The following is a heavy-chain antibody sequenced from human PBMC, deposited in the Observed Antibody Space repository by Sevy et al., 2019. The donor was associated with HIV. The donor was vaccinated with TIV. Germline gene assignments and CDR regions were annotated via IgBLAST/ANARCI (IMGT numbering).Heavy chain of an antibody. CDR1: GFSFSEYY. J-gene: IGHJ3*02. CDR2: ISSRSSHT. V-gene: IGHV3-11*06. D-gene: IGHD2-8*02. Sequence: GESLKISCVASGFSFSEYYISWIRQAPGKGLEWVSYISSRSSHTNFADSVKGRFTISRDNSKNTLYLQMNSLRPEDTAVYYCARDRKVLLVVYAIPFDAFDIWGQGTMVTVSS. CDR3: ARDRKVLLVVYAIPFDAFDI.